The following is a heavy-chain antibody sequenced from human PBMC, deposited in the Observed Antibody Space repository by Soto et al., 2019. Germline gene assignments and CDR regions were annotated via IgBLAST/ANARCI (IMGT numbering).Heavy chain of an antibody. CDR1: GYTFTSYG. V-gene: IGHV1-18*01. CDR3: ARMISYCSGGSCYLPDY. D-gene: IGHD2-15*01. Sequence: ASVKVSCKASGYTFTSYGISWVRQAPGQGLEWMGWISAYNGNTNYAQKLQGRATMTTDTSTSTAYMELRSLRSDDTAVYYCARMISYCSGGSCYLPDYWGQATLVTVSS. J-gene: IGHJ4*02. CDR2: ISAYNGNT.